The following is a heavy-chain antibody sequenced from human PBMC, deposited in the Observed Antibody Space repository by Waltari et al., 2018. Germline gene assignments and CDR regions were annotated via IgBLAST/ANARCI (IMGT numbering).Heavy chain of an antibody. V-gene: IGHV3-11*01. Sequence: QEQLVESGGGWVVSGGSLRLSSVATGFTLSDLYISWFRQAPGKGLEWVSYITSTGNLKSYADSVTGRFTISRDNVRESVYLQMHGLTTADTAVYYCARGTRFNVWGRGTLVTVSS. D-gene: IGHD3-3*01. CDR2: ITSTGNLK. CDR1: GFTLSDLY. J-gene: IGHJ4*02. CDR3: ARGTRFNV.